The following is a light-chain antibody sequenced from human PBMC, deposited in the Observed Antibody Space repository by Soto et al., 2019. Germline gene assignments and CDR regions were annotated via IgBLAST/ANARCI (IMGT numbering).Light chain of an antibody. CDR2: EGN. CDR1: SSDVGSYNR. J-gene: IGLJ3*02. Sequence: QSALTQPASVSGSPGQSITMSCAGASSDVGSYNRVSWYQQYPGKAPKLIIYEGNKRPSGVSNRFSGSGSGNTASLTISGLQDEAAAYCYCCSYTGSSTSFGGGTKVTVL. V-gene: IGLV2-23*01. CDR3: CSYTGSSTS.